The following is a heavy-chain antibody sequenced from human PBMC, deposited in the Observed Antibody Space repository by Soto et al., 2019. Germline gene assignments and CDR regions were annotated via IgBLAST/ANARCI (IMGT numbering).Heavy chain of an antibody. J-gene: IGHJ3*02. V-gene: IGHV4-59*01. CDR1: GGSIGRSY. Sequence: LSLTCAVSGGSIGRSYWSWIRQPPGKGLQWIGYIYYSGSTYYNPSLKSRVTMSVDTSKIQFSLRLKSVTAADTAVYYCARGPYDAFDIWGQGTMVTVSS. CDR3: ARGPYDAFDI. CDR2: IYYSGST.